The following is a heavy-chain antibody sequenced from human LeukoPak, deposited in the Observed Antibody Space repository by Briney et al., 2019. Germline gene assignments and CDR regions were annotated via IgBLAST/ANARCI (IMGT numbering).Heavy chain of an antibody. V-gene: IGHV3-33*01. CDR3: ARDPYYGSGKYYYGMDL. CDR2: MWYDGSNE. CDR1: GFTFSNYG. Sequence: PGRSLRLSCAASGFTFSNYGMHWVRQAPGKGLEWVAVMWYDGSNEYSGDSVKGRFTISRDKSKNTLYLQMNSLRAEDTAVYYCARDPYYGSGKYYYGMDLWGQGTTVTVSS. D-gene: IGHD3-10*01. J-gene: IGHJ6*02.